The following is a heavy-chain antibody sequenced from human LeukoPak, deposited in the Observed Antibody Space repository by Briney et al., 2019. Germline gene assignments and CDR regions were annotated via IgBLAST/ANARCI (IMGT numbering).Heavy chain of an antibody. J-gene: IGHJ4*02. V-gene: IGHV3-74*01. D-gene: IGHD6-19*01. CDR3: AKYDNGYACGWYYFGY. Sequence: GGSLRLSCAASGLTFSSYWVHWARQAPGKGLVWVSRINSDGSSTSYADSVKGRFTISRDNAKNTLYLQMNSLRAEDTAVYYCAKYDNGYACGWYYFGYWGQGTLVTVCS. CDR2: INSDGSST. CDR1: GLTFSSYW.